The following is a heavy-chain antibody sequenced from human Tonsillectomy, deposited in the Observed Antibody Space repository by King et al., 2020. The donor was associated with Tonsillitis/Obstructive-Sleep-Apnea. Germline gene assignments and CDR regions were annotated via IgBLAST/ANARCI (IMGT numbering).Heavy chain of an antibody. V-gene: IGHV2-26*01. CDR2: ILSNDEK. CDR3: ARLPHYCSGGSCYFWFDY. CDR1: WFSISNSRLG. Sequence: FTLKESGPVLVKPTETLTLTCTVSWFSISNSRLGVSWIRQPPGKALECLAHILSNDEKATKTSLKSRLAISKDTPKRQVVLMRTNMDPVDTATYYCARLPHYCSGGSCYFWFDYWGQGALVTVSS. J-gene: IGHJ4*02. D-gene: IGHD2-15*01.